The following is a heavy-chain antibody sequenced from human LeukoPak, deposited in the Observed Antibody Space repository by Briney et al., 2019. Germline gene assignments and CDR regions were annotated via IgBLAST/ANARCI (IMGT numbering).Heavy chain of an antibody. CDR2: IDSDTYGNTI. D-gene: IGHD3-10*01. CDR1: GFTLSSYS. Sequence: GGSLRLSCAASGFTLSSYSMNWVRQAPGKGLEWISYIDSDTYGNTIYYPHTVKGRFTISRDNAKNSLYLQMDSLRDEDTAVYYCARVGVGSLWFGELWEDFDYWGQGTLVTVSS. J-gene: IGHJ4*02. CDR3: ARVGVGSLWFGELWEDFDY. V-gene: IGHV3-48*02.